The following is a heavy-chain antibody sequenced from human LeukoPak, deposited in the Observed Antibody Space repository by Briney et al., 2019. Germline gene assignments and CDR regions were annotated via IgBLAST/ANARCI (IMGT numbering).Heavy chain of an antibody. CDR2: IYPSGST. J-gene: IGHJ6*03. CDR3: ARHSRLSSSWLKYYYYYIDV. Sequence: SDTLSLTCALSGGSISSSNWWSWVRQPPGKGLEWIGEIYPSGSTNYNPSLKSRVTISVDKSKNQFSLKLSSVSAADTAVYYCARHSRLSSSWLKYYYYYIDVCGKGTTVTISS. CDR1: GGSISSSNW. V-gene: IGHV4-4*02. D-gene: IGHD6-13*01.